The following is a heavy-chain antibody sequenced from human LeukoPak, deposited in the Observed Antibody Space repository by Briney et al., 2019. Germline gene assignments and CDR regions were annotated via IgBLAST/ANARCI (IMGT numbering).Heavy chain of an antibody. CDR1: GFTFSSHW. J-gene: IGHJ4*02. V-gene: IGHV3-53*01. CDR2: IYSGGGT. Sequence: PGGSLRLSCAVSGFTFSSHWMHWVRHAPGKGLVWVSVIYSGGGTYYADSVKGRFTISRDNSKNTLYLQMNSLRAEDTAVYYCARASGWYLYFDYWGQGTLVTVSS. CDR3: ARASGWYLYFDY. D-gene: IGHD6-19*01.